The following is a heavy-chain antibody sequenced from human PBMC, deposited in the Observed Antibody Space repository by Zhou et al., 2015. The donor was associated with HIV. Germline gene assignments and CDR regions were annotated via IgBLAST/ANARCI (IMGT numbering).Heavy chain of an antibody. CDR2: ISTYNGNT. Sequence: QVQLVQSGVEVKQPGASVKVSCKASGDSFTSYSITWVRQAPGLRLEWMGWISTYNGNTHYAQKLQGRVTMTTDTSTSTAYMELSSLRSEDTAVYYCARRVHWYFDLWGRGTLVTVSS. CDR1: GDSFTSYS. V-gene: IGHV1-18*01. CDR3: ARRVHWYFDL. J-gene: IGHJ2*01. D-gene: IGHD2-2*01.